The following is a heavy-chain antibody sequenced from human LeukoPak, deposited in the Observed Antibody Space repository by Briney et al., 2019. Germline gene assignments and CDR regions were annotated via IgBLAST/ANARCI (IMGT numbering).Heavy chain of an antibody. V-gene: IGHV4-61*02. Sequence: PSQTLSLTCTVSGGSISSGSYYWSWIRQPAGKGLEWIGRIYTSGSTNYNPSLKSRVTISVDTSKNQFSLKLSSVTAADTAVYYCARELGYCSSTSCYPFDYWGQGTLVTVSS. CDR3: ARELGYCSSTSCYPFDY. CDR2: IYTSGST. J-gene: IGHJ4*02. CDR1: GGSISSGSYY. D-gene: IGHD2-2*01.